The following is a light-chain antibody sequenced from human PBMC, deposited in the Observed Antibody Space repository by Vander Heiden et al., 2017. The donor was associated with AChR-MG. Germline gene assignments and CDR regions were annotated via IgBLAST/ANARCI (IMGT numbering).Light chain of an antibody. Sequence: DIQMTQSPSFLSASVGDRITITCRASQDISSSLGWYQQRPGKAPRLLIYLASTLHSGVPSRFSGSGSRTEFTLTITSLQPEDFATYYCQQFANYPRTFGQGSKVEIK. V-gene: IGKV1-9*01. CDR3: QQFANYPRT. J-gene: IGKJ1*01. CDR2: LAS. CDR1: QDISSS.